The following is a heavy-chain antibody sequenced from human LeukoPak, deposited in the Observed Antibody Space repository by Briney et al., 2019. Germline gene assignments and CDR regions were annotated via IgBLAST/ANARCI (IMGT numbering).Heavy chain of an antibody. V-gene: IGHV3-11*01. CDR3: ARDSRIAAAEGFDI. Sequence: GGSLRLSCAASGFTFSDYYMIWIRQAPGKGLEWVSYISSSGSTIYYADSVKGRFTISRDNAKNSLYLQMNSLRAEDTAVYYCARDSRIAAAEGFDIWGQGTMVTVSS. CDR2: ISSSGSTI. J-gene: IGHJ3*02. CDR1: GFTFSDYY. D-gene: IGHD6-13*01.